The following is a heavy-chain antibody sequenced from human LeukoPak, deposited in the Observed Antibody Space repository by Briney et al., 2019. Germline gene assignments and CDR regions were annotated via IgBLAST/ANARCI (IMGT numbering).Heavy chain of an antibody. CDR1: GGSFSGYY. Sequence: SETLSLTCAVYGGSFSGYYWSWIRQPPGKGLEWIGEINHSGSTNYNPSLKSRVTISVDTSKNKFSLKLSSVTAADTAVYYCARSIVVVPAATHVKYYMDVWGKGTAVTVSS. CDR3: ARSIVVVPAATHVKYYMDV. D-gene: IGHD2-2*01. CDR2: INHSGST. J-gene: IGHJ6*03. V-gene: IGHV4-34*01.